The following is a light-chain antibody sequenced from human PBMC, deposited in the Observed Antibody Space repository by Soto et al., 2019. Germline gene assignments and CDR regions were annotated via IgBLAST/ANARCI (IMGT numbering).Light chain of an antibody. CDR2: EVS. J-gene: IGKJ5*01. V-gene: IGKV2D-29*01. CDR3: MRSIQTPIT. Sequence: VLSQTPLSLSVTAGQRASISCESSQTILHSDGNTYLYWYLQKAGQPPQLLIYEVSKRFSGVPDRFSGSGSGTHFTLKISLVEAEDVVVYCWMRSIQTPITFGQGTRLEIK. CDR1: QTILHSDGNTY.